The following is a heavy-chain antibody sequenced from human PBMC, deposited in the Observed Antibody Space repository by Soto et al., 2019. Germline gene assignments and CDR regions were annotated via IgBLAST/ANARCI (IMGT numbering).Heavy chain of an antibody. J-gene: IGHJ4*02. CDR2: IIPILGIA. Sequence: GASVKVSCKASGGTFSSYTISWVRQAPGQGLEWMGRIIPILGIANYAQKFQGRVTITADKSTSTAYMELSSLRSEDTAVYYCARVWDYYDSSGHWGQGTLVTVSS. CDR1: GGTFSSYT. V-gene: IGHV1-69*02. CDR3: ARVWDYYDSSGH. D-gene: IGHD3-22*01.